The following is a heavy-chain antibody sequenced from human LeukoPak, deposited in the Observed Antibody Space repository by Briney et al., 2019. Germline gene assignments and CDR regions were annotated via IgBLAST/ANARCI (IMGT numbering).Heavy chain of an antibody. D-gene: IGHD4-17*01. CDR2: ISSSSSYI. CDR3: ATLCPTTHYFDY. J-gene: IGHJ4*02. Sequence: GGSLRLSCAASGFTSSSYSMNWVRQAPGKGLEWVSSISSSSSYIYYADSVKGRFTISRDNAKNSLYLQMNSLRAEDTAVYYCATLCPTTHYFDYWGQGTLVTVSS. V-gene: IGHV3-21*01. CDR1: GFTSSSYS.